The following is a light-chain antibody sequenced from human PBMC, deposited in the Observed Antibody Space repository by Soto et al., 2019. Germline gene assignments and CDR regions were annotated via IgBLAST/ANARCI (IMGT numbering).Light chain of an antibody. CDR1: QSVNSY. CDR3: QERSNCPPFMYS. J-gene: IGKJ2*03. CDR2: DAS. Sequence: ELVLPQSPATLSLSPGERATLSCRASQSVNSYLAWYQQKPGQAPRLLLYDASNRATVIPVRFSGSGSGTDFALTISSLAPEDFAVYHCQERSNCPPFMYSCGQGTKLEIK. V-gene: IGKV3-11*01.